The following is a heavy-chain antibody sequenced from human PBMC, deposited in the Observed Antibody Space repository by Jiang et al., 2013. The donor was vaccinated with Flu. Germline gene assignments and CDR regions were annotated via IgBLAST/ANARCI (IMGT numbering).Heavy chain of an antibody. CDR3: ARGDYDILTGYYHRNWFDP. CDR2: INHSGST. D-gene: IGHD3-9*01. Sequence: LLKPSETLSLTCAVYGGSFSGYYWSWIRQPPGKGLEWIGEINHSGSTNYNPSLKSRVTISVDTSKNQFSLKLSSVTAADTAVYYCARGDYDILTGYYHRNWFDPWGQGTLVTVSS. CDR1: GGSFSGYY. J-gene: IGHJ5*02. V-gene: IGHV4-34*01.